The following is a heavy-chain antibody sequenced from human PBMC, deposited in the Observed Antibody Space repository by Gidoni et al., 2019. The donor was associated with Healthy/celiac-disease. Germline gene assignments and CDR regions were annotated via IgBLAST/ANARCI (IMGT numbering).Heavy chain of an antibody. Sequence: EVQLVESGGGLVKPGGSLRLSCAASGFTLSSYSMNWVRQAPGKGLGWVSSISSSSSSIYYADSVKGRFTISRDNAKNSLYLQMNSLRAEDTAVYYCAREVPEGIAVAIQTAFDAFDIWGQGTMVTVSS. CDR2: ISSSSSSI. D-gene: IGHD6-19*01. J-gene: IGHJ3*02. V-gene: IGHV3-21*01. CDR3: AREVPEGIAVAIQTAFDAFDI. CDR1: GFTLSSYS.